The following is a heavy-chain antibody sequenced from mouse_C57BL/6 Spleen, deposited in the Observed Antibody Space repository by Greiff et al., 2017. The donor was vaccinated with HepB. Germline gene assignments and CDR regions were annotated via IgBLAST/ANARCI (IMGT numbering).Heavy chain of an antibody. Sequence: DVMLVESGGGLVKPGGSLKLSCAASGFTFSDYGMHWVRQAPEKGLEWVAYISSGSSTIYYADTVKGRFTISRDNAKNTLFLQMTSLRSEDTAMYYCARGMGNWDAMDYWGQGTSVTVSS. J-gene: IGHJ4*01. D-gene: IGHD4-1*01. V-gene: IGHV5-17*01. CDR1: GFTFSDYG. CDR2: ISSGSSTI. CDR3: ARGMGNWDAMDY.